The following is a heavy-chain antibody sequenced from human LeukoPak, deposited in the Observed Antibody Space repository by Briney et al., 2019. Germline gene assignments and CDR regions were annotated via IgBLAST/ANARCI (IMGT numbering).Heavy chain of an antibody. CDR3: GIGGLSSGWYG. Sequence: SETLSLTCTVSGGSISSYYWSWIRQPPGKGLEWIGYSFFSGSTNYNPSLKSRVTISLDTSKNQFSLRLNSVTAADTAVHYCGIGGLSSGWYGWGQGTLVTVSS. J-gene: IGHJ4*02. D-gene: IGHD6-19*01. CDR1: GGSISSYY. CDR2: SFFSGST. V-gene: IGHV4-59*01.